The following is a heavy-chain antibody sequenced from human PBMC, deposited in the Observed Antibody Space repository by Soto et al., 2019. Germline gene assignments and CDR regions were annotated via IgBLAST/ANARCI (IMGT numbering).Heavy chain of an antibody. J-gene: IGHJ6*03. D-gene: IGHD7-27*01. Sequence: SVKVSCKASVGRISIYAIGWVRHAPGQGLEWMGGIIPIFGTANYAQKFQGRVTITADESTSTAYMELSSLRSEDTAVYYCARGNWGVFSYYYMDVWGKGTTVTVSS. CDR1: VGRISIYA. CDR2: IIPIFGTA. V-gene: IGHV1-69*13. CDR3: ARGNWGVFSYYYMDV.